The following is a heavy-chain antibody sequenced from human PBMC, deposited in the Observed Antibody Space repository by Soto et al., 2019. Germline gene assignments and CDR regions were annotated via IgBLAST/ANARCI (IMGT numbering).Heavy chain of an antibody. CDR1: GGSISSYY. CDR3: ARGYYDYGATSNWSDP. CDR2: IYYSGST. D-gene: IGHD4-17*01. Sequence: QVQLQESGPGLVKPSETLSLTCTVSGGSISSYYWSWIRQPPGKGLEWIGYIYYSGSTNYNPSLKSRVTISVDTSKNQFSLKLSSVTAADTAVYYCARGYYDYGATSNWSDPWGQGTLVTVSS. J-gene: IGHJ5*02. V-gene: IGHV4-59*01.